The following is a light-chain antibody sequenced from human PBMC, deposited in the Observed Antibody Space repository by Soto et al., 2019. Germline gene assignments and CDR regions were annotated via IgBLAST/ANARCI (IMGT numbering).Light chain of an antibody. J-gene: IGKJ2*01. V-gene: IGKV2-30*01. Sequence: EVVMTQSPLSLPVTLGQSASISCTSSQSLVYADGNTYLNWLQQRPGQSPRRLIYKVFNRDSGVPDRFSGSASGSEFTLTISRVEAEDIGVYYCMQTAHWPYTFGRGTKLDIK. CDR1: QSLVYADGNTY. CDR3: MQTAHWPYT. CDR2: KVF.